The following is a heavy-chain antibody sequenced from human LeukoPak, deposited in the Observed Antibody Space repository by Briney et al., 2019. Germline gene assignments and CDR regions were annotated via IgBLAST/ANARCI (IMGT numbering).Heavy chain of an antibody. CDR2: IYYSGST. V-gene: IGHV4-30-4*01. D-gene: IGHD2-15*01. J-gene: IGHJ4*02. CDR1: GGSISSGDYS. Sequence: KSSQTLSLTCTVSGGSISSGDYSWSWIRQPPGKGLEWIGYIYYSGSTYYNPSLKSRVTISVDTSKNQFSLKLSSVTAADTAVYYCARVGSGVTVIDYWGQGTLVTVSS. CDR3: ARVGSGVTVIDY.